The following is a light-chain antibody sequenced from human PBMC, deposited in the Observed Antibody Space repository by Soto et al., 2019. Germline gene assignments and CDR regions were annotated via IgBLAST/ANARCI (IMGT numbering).Light chain of an antibody. J-gene: IGKJ2*01. V-gene: IGKV3-15*01. CDR1: ESISRK. CDR2: SAS. Sequence: EIMMTQSPATLSVSPGERATLSCRASESISRKLAWYQQKPGQAPRLLIYSASSRVTGIPARFSGSGSGTEFTLTISSLQSGDFAVYYCQQFNNWPFTFGQGTKLEIK. CDR3: QQFNNWPFT.